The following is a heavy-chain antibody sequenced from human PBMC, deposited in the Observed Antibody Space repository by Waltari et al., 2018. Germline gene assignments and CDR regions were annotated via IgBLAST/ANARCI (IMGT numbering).Heavy chain of an antibody. CDR1: GFTFVENG. Sequence: EVQLVESGGGLVQPGRSLSLSCSASGFTFVENGRKWVRQAPGKGLEGVAGISWNSESIGYADSVQGRFTISRDNAKNSMFLQIHSLRPEDTALYYCVKDVLSDCGGDCYSEHWGQGTLLTVSS. J-gene: IGHJ4*02. CDR2: ISWNSESI. CDR3: VKDVLSDCGGDCYSEH. V-gene: IGHV3-9*01. D-gene: IGHD2-21*02.